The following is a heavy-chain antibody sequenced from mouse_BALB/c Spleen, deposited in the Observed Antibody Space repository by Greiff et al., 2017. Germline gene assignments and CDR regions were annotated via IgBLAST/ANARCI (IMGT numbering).Heavy chain of an antibody. V-gene: IGHV1-14*01. Sequence: VQLQQSGPELVKPGASVKMSCKASGYTFTSYVMHWVKQKPGQGLEWIGYINPYNDGTKYNEKFKGKATLTSDKSSSTAYMELSSLTSEDSAVYYCARRFYDGYSHWYFDVWGAGTTVTVSS. D-gene: IGHD2-3*01. CDR3: ARRFYDGYSHWYFDV. CDR1: GYTFTSYV. CDR2: INPYNDGT. J-gene: IGHJ1*01.